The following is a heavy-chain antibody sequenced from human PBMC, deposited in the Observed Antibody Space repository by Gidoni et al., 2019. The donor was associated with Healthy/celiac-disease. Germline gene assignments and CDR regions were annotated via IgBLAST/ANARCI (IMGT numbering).Heavy chain of an antibody. CDR3: AREKEDYCSGGSCYSGFDY. Sequence: QVQLVQSGAEVTKPGSSVKVSCKASGGTFSSYAISWVRQAPGQGLEWMGRIIPILGIANYAQKFQGRVTITADKSTSTAYMELSSLRSEDTAVYYCAREKEDYCSGGSCYSGFDYWGQGTLVTVSS. CDR1: GGTFSSYA. J-gene: IGHJ4*02. V-gene: IGHV1-69*04. D-gene: IGHD2-15*01. CDR2: IIPILGIA.